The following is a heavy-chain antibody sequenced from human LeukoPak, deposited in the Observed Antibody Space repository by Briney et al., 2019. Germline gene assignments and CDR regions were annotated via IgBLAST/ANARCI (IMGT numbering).Heavy chain of an antibody. CDR3: TSWGDTTAEYFQR. V-gene: IGHV3-33*01. Sequence: GGSLRLSCAASGFTFSSYGMHWVRQAPGKGLEWVAVIWYDGSNKYYADSVKGRFTISRDNSKNTLYLQMNSLRVEDTAVYYCTSWGDTTAEYFQRWGQGTLVTVSS. CDR2: IWYDGSNK. CDR1: GFTFSSYG. J-gene: IGHJ1*01. D-gene: IGHD2-21*02.